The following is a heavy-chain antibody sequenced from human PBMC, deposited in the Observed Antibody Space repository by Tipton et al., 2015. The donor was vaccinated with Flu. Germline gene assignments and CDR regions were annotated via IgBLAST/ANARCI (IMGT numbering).Heavy chain of an antibody. CDR2: ISGSGAYT. V-gene: IGHV3-23*01. J-gene: IGHJ4*01. D-gene: IGHD6-6*01. Sequence: SLRLSCAASGFTFNIYAMSWVRQAPGKGLEWVSAISGSGAYTYYTDSVKGRFTISRDSSKSTLYLQMTSLRADDTAVYYCARDPAARPFYYFDYWGQGALVTVSS. CDR3: ARDPAARPFYYFDY. CDR1: GFTFNIYA.